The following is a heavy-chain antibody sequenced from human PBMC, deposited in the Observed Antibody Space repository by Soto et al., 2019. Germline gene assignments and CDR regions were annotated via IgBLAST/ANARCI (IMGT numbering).Heavy chain of an antibody. D-gene: IGHD6-6*01. V-gene: IGHV3-23*01. CDR2: ISGSGGST. J-gene: IGHJ4*02. CDR3: AKFSSALYSSSAYFDY. Sequence: QAGGSLRLSCAASGFTFSSYAMSWVRQAPGKGLEWVSAISGSGGSTYYADSVKGRFTISRDNSKNTLYLQMNSLRAEDTAVYYCAKFSSALYSSSAYFDYWGQGTLVTVSS. CDR1: GFTFSSYA.